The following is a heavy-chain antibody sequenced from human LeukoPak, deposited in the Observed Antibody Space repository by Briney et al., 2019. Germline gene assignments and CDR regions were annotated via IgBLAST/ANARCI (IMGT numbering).Heavy chain of an antibody. D-gene: IGHD4-23*01. Sequence: GGPLSFSGAAPGLSFTANGMSGARQAPGKGREWVANIKQDGSEKYYVGSVKGRFTISRDNAKSSLYLQMNSLRAEDTAVYYCTREMVMIDYWGQGNLVTVSS. CDR2: IKQDGSEK. CDR1: GLSFTANG. V-gene: IGHV3-7*03. CDR3: TREMVMIDY. J-gene: IGHJ4*02.